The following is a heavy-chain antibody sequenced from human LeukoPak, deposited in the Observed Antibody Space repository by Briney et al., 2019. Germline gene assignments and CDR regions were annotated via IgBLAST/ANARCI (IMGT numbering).Heavy chain of an antibody. CDR1: GFTFSTYS. CDR2: IKEDGSEK. D-gene: IGHD5-18*01. CDR3: ARAGYRYAYDY. V-gene: IGHV3-7*01. J-gene: IGHJ4*02. Sequence: PGGSLRLFCAASGFTFSTYSTTWVRQAPGEGLAWVANIKEDGSEKYYVDSVKGRFTISRDNAKNSLYLQMNSLRAEDTAVYYCARAGYRYAYDYWGQGTLVTVSS.